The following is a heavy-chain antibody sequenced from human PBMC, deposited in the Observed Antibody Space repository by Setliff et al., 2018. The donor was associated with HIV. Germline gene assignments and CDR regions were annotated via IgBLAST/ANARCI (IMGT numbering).Heavy chain of an antibody. D-gene: IGHD6-6*01. CDR1: GYTFNDYF. V-gene: IGHV1-2*02. CDR2: INPNSGAT. CDR3: ARDPFGPWFRGSSGLDY. Sequence: ASVNVSCKSSGYTFNDYFIHWGRQVPGQGLEWMGWINPNSGATNYVQTFQGRVTMTRDTSVSKAYMELSRLRSAVDGIDYGARDPFGPWFRGSSGLDYWGQGTQVTVSS. J-gene: IGHJ4*02.